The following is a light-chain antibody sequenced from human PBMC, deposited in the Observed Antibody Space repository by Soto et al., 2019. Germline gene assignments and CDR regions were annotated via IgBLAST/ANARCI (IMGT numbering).Light chain of an antibody. CDR3: MQALQTRWT. V-gene: IGKV2-28*01. J-gene: IGKJ1*01. CDR2: LGS. CDR1: QSLLHSNGYDY. Sequence: DLVMTQSPLSLPVTPGEPASISCRSSQSLLHSNGYDYLDWYLQKPGQSPQLLIYLGSHRASGVPDRFRGSGSGTDFTLKISRVEAEDVGVYYCMQALQTRWTFGQGPKVEI.